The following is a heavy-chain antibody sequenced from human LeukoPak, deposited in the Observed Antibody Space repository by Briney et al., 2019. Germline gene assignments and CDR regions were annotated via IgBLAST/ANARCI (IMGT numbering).Heavy chain of an antibody. Sequence: PGGSLRLSCAASGFTFSSYAMHWVRQAPGKGLEWVAVISYDGSNKYYADSVKGRFTISRDNSKNTLYLQMNSLRAEDTAVYYCAREYGKLSYYDSSGYYSQALGYWGQGTLVTVSS. CDR2: ISYDGSNK. J-gene: IGHJ4*02. D-gene: IGHD3-22*01. V-gene: IGHV3-30-3*01. CDR3: AREYGKLSYYDSSGYYSQALGY. CDR1: GFTFSSYA.